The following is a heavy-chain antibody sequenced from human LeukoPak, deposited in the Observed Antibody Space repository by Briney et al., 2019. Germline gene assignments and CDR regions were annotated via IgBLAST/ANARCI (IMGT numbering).Heavy chain of an antibody. V-gene: IGHV4-39*01. Sequence: SETLSLTCTVSGGSISSSSYYWGWIRQPPGKGLEWIGSIYYSGSTYYNPSLKSRVTISVDTSKNQFSLKLSSVTAADTAVYYCAGYSAGDDAFDIWGQGTMVTVSS. CDR2: IYYSGST. J-gene: IGHJ3*02. CDR1: GGSISSSSYY. D-gene: IGHD3-16*01. CDR3: AGYSAGDDAFDI.